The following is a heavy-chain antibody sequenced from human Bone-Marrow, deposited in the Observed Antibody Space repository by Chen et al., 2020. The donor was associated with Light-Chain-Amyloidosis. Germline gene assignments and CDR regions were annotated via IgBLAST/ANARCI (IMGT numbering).Heavy chain of an antibody. CDR3: ARDLTTVTV. CDR2: ISGDGSSR. Sequence: EAQLVESGGGLVQPGGSLRLSCAASGFSLRSYWMHWVRQVPGKGLVWVSRISGDGSSRSYADSVKGRFTISRDNVKNILYLEMNSLRVEDTATYYCARDLTTVTVWGQGTTVTVSS. D-gene: IGHD4-17*01. V-gene: IGHV3-74*01. CDR1: GFSLRSYW. J-gene: IGHJ6*02.